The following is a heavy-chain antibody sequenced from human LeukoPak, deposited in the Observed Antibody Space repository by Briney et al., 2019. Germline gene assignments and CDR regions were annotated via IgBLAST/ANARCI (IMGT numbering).Heavy chain of an antibody. V-gene: IGHV4-30-4*01. CDR3: ARLTGSGGVFDS. J-gene: IGHJ4*02. D-gene: IGHD2-15*01. CDR2: IYDDGST. CDR1: GGSIINGDYY. Sequence: SETLSLTCTLSGGSIINGDYYWSWIRQPPGKGLEWIGYIYDDGSTYYNPSLKSRVTISIDTSKNQFSLNLRSVTAAGTAVYYCARLTGSGGVFDSWGQGTLVTVSS.